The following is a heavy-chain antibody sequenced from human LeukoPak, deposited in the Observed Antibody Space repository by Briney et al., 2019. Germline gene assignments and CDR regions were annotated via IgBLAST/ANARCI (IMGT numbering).Heavy chain of an antibody. V-gene: IGHV3-15*01. Sequence: GGSLRLSCAASGFTFSNAWMTWVRQAPGKGLEWVGRIKSKTDGGTTDYAAPVKGRFTISRDDSKNTLYLQMNSLKTEDTAVYYCTRSTYYYDSSGYYFVGVNDYWGQGTLVTVSS. CDR3: TRSTYYYDSSGYYFVGVNDY. D-gene: IGHD3-22*01. J-gene: IGHJ4*02. CDR1: GFTFSNAW. CDR2: IKSKTDGGTT.